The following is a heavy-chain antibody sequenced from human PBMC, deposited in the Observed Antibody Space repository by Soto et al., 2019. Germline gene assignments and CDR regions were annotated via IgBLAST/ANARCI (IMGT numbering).Heavy chain of an antibody. V-gene: IGHV4-39*01. CDR1: GGSISDDTYY. CDR2: IYYSGTS. D-gene: IGHD2-2*01. Sequence: SETLSLTCTVSGGSISDDTYYWGWIRQPPGKGLEWVGSIYYSGTSSYNPSLESRVAMSVDTSKKQLSLRLMSVTAADTAVYYCARLHCHSTNCVPLDPWGQGTLLTVSS. J-gene: IGHJ5*02. CDR3: ARLHCHSTNCVPLDP.